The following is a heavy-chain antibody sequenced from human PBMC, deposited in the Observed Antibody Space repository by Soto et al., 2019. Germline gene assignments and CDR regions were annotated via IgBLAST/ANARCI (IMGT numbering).Heavy chain of an antibody. CDR1: GFTFSSYA. Sequence: CLRLSCAASGFTFSSYAMSWVRQAPGKGLEWVSAISGSGGSTYYADSVKGRFTISRDNSKNTLYLQMNSLRAEDTAVYYCAKDPYQYKAMGSYYFYYRGQGNLVTVSS. CDR3: AKDPYQYKAMGSYYFYY. CDR2: ISGSGGST. V-gene: IGHV3-23*01. J-gene: IGHJ4*02. D-gene: IGHD5-18*01.